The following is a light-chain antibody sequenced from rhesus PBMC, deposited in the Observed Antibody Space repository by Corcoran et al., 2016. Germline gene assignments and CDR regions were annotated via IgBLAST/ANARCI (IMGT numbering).Light chain of an antibody. CDR1: QSDGST. CDR3: QKYNDWPWT. J-gene: IGKJ1*01. CDR2: YAA. Sequence: EIVMTQSPVTLPLSPGERATLSCRASQSDGSTLAWYQQKPGQAPRLLIYYAASRATGIPDRFSGSGSGTEFTLTISSLDPEDVGVYYCQKYNDWPWTFGQGTKVDIK. V-gene: IGKV3-42*02.